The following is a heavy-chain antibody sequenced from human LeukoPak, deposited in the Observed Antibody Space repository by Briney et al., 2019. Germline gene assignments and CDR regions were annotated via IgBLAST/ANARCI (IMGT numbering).Heavy chain of an antibody. Sequence: GASVTVSCKASGYTFTGYYMHWVRQAPGQGLEWMGWINPNSGGTNYAQKFQGRVTMTRDTSISTAYMELSRLRSDDTAVYYCALDIVVVPSNSNWFDPWGQGTLVTVSS. CDR2: INPNSGGT. J-gene: IGHJ5*02. CDR3: ALDIVVVPSNSNWFDP. D-gene: IGHD2-2*01. V-gene: IGHV1-2*02. CDR1: GYTFTGYY.